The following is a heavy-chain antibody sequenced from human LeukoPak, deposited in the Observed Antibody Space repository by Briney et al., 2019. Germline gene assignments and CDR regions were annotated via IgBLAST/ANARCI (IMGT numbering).Heavy chain of an antibody. D-gene: IGHD3-22*01. J-gene: IGHJ3*02. CDR2: IRYDGSNK. CDR3: AKVPNPIYDSSGYSHGAFDI. V-gene: IGHV3-30*02. Sequence: GTLRLSCAASGFTFSSYGMHWVRQAPGKGLEWVAFIRYDGSNKYYADSVKGRFTISRDNSKNTLYLQMNSLRAEDTAVYYCAKVPNPIYDSSGYSHGAFDIWGQGTMVTVSS. CDR1: GFTFSSYG.